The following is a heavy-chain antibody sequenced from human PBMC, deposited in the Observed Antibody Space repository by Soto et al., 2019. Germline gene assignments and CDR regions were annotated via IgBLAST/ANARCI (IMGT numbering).Heavy chain of an antibody. D-gene: IGHD6-13*01. CDR1: GGSISSGGYS. V-gene: IGHV4-30-2*01. CDR3: ARAYSSSWPNAFDI. Sequence: QLQLQESGSGLVKPSETLSLTCGVSGGSISSGGYSWSWIRQPPGKGLEWIGYIYHSGSTYYNPSRKRRVTISVDRSKNQLSLKLGSVTAADTAVHYCARAYSSSWPNAFDIWGQGTLVTVSS. J-gene: IGHJ3*02. CDR2: IYHSGST.